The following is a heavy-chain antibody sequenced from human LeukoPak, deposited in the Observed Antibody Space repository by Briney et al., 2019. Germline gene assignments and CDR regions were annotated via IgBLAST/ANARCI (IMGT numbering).Heavy chain of an antibody. Sequence: GGSLRLSCTASGFTFRNYAMSWVRQAPGKGLQWVSGISGSGGSTYYADSLKGRSTISRDNSKNTLYLQMNSLRVEDSAIYYCAKDVSLHFYSSSGFDSWGQGTLVTASS. D-gene: IGHD2-15*01. CDR1: GFTFRNYA. CDR3: AKDVSLHFYSSSGFDS. CDR2: ISGSGGST. V-gene: IGHV3-23*01. J-gene: IGHJ4*02.